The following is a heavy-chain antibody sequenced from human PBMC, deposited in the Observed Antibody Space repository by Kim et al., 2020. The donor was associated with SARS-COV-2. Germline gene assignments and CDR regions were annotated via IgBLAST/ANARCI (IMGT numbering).Heavy chain of an antibody. CDR3: ARVISGYDPRHDY. Sequence: SETLSLTCTVSGGSISSGGYYWSWIRQHPGKGLEWIGYIYYSGSTYYNPSLKSRVTISVDTSKNQFSLKLSSVTAADTAVYYCARVISGYDPRHDYWGQGTLVTVSS. V-gene: IGHV4-31*03. CDR2: IYYSGST. D-gene: IGHD5-12*01. J-gene: IGHJ4*02. CDR1: GGSISSGGYY.